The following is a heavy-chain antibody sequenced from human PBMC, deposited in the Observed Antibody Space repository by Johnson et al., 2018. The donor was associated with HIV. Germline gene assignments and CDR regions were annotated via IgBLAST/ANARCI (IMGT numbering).Heavy chain of an antibody. Sequence: EVQLVESGGGLVQPGGSLRLCCAASGFTFSSYDMHWVRQATGKGLEWVSVIYSGGSTYYADSVKGRFTISRDNAKTSLYLHMNSLRAEDTALYYCARVTTMMDSDAFDIWGQGTMVTVSS. CDR3: ARVTTMMDSDAFDI. D-gene: IGHD3-22*01. CDR2: IYSGGST. CDR1: GFTFSSYD. V-gene: IGHV3-13*01. J-gene: IGHJ3*02.